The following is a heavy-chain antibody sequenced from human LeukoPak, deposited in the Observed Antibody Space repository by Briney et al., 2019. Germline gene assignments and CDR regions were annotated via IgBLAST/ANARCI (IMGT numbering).Heavy chain of an antibody. CDR3: AREDVVLVDAVRYYYYGMDV. J-gene: IGHJ6*02. CDR1: GYNFISYY. CDR2: INPSGGST. V-gene: IGHV1-46*01. Sequence: GASVKVSCKASGYNFISYYMHWVRQAPEQGLEWMGIINPSGGSTSYAQKFQDRVTMTRDTSTSTVYMELSSLKSEDTAVYYCAREDVVLVDAVRYYYYGMDVWGQGTTVTASS. D-gene: IGHD2-8*01.